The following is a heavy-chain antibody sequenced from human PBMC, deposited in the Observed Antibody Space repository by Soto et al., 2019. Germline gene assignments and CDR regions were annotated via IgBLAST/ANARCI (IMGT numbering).Heavy chain of an antibody. D-gene: IGHD1-26*01. J-gene: IGHJ4*02. V-gene: IGHV1-18*01. Sequence: ASVKVSCKASGYTFTSYGISWVRQAPGQGLEWMGWINTYSGNTNFAQKLQGRVTMTTDTSTSTAYMELRSLRSDDTAMYYCARDEEGAIVDYLGQGTLVTVSS. CDR3: ARDEEGAIVDY. CDR2: INTYSGNT. CDR1: GYTFTSYG.